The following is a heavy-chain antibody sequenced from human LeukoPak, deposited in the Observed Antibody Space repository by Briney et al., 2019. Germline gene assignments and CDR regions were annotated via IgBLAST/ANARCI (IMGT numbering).Heavy chain of an antibody. CDR2: IYYSGST. D-gene: IGHD3-10*01. Sequence: SETLSLTCTVSGGSISSHYGSWIRQPPGKGLEGIGYIYYSGSTKYNPSLKSRVTISVDTSKNQFSLKLSSVTAADTAVYYCAREGVRGAIVGAFDIWGQGTMVTVSS. CDR1: GGSISSHY. V-gene: IGHV4-59*11. J-gene: IGHJ3*02. CDR3: AREGVRGAIVGAFDI.